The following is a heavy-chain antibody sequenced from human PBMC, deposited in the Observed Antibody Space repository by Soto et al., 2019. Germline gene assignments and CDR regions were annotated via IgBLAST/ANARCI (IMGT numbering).Heavy chain of an antibody. CDR1: GYTFTGYY. V-gene: IGHV1-46*03. D-gene: IGHD2-2*01. CDR3: ARVPVVVVPAVIGGGKNWFDP. J-gene: IGHJ5*02. CDR2: INPSGGST. Sequence: ASVKVSCKASGYTFTGYYMHWVRQAPGQGLEWMGRINPSGGSTNYAQKFQGRVTMTRDTSTSTVYMELSSLRSEDTAVYYCARVPVVVVPAVIGGGKNWFDPWGQGTLVTVSS.